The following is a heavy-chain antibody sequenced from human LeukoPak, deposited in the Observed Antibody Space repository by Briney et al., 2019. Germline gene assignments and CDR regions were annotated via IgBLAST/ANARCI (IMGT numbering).Heavy chain of an antibody. CDR3: ARSRSLFYDAFDI. Sequence: GESLKISCKGSGYSFTSYWIGWVRQMPGKGLEWMGIIYPGDSDTRYSPSFQGQVTISTDKSISTAYLQWGSLKASDTAMYYCARSRSLFYDAFDIWGQGTMVTVSS. CDR2: IYPGDSDT. V-gene: IGHV5-51*01. D-gene: IGHD2-21*01. CDR1: GYSFTSYW. J-gene: IGHJ3*02.